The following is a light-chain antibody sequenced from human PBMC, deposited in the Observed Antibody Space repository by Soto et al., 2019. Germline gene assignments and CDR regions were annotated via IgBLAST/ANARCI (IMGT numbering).Light chain of an antibody. CDR2: GAS. CDR1: QGIRND. J-gene: IGKJ1*01. Sequence: ATQLTQCPSPLSPSVGHRVSIPFRASQGIRNDLGWYQHKPGKAPKLLIHGASSLQSGVPSRFSGSASGTEFTLTISSLQPEDLASYYCLQDHSYPWTFGQGTKVDI. CDR3: LQDHSYPWT. V-gene: IGKV1-6*01.